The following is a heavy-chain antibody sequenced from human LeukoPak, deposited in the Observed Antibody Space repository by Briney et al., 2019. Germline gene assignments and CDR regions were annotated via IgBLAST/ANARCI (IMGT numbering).Heavy chain of an antibody. V-gene: IGHV3-15*01. Sequence: GGSLRLSCAASGFTFNNAWMSWVRQAPGKGLEWVGRVKSKADGETTDYAAPVKGRSTMSRDDSKATLFLYMNSLKAEDTAVYYCTTDLGLTMIRGVIVYWGQGALVTVSS. D-gene: IGHD3-10*01. CDR2: VKSKADGETT. CDR3: TTDLGLTMIRGVIVY. J-gene: IGHJ4*02. CDR1: GFTFNNAW.